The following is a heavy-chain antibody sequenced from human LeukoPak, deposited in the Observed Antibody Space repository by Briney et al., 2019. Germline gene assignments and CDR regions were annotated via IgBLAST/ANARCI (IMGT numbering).Heavy chain of an antibody. CDR3: ARGYSSPNYFDY. J-gene: IGHJ4*02. D-gene: IGHD6-13*01. Sequence: GASVKVSCKASGYTFTGYYMHWVRQAPGQGLEWMGWIDPNNGGTNYAQKFQGRVTVTRDTSISTVYMELSSLKSDDTAVFYCARGYSSPNYFDYWGQGTLVTVSS. CDR1: GYTFTGYY. V-gene: IGHV1-2*02. CDR2: IDPNNGGT.